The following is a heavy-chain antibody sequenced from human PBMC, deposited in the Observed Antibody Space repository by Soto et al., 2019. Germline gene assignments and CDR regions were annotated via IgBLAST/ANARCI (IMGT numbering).Heavy chain of an antibody. CDR1: CYTFASYG. CDR2: ITAYKGNT. Sequence: ASVKASCKASCYTFASYGISWVRQAPEQGLEWMGCITAYKGNTNYEQKLQGRFTMTTDTSTSTAYMELRSLRYDDTAVYYCARDSCSGGSCYLAHGMDVWGQGTTVTVSS. CDR3: ARDSCSGGSCYLAHGMDV. V-gene: IGHV1-18*04. D-gene: IGHD2-15*01. J-gene: IGHJ6*02.